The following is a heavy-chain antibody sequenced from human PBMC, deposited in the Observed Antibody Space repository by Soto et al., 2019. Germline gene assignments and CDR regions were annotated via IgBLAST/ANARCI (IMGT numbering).Heavy chain of an antibody. V-gene: IGHV1-18*01. CDR2: ISAYNGNT. J-gene: IGHJ6*03. CDR1: GYTFTSYG. CDR3: ARDMRQQLSGHYYYYMDV. D-gene: IGHD6-13*01. Sequence: QVQLVQSGAEVKKPGASVKVSCKASGYTFTSYGISWVRQAPGQGLEWMGWISAYNGNTNYAQKLQGRVTMTTDTSTSTADMELRSLRSDDTAVYYCARDMRQQLSGHYYYYMDVWGKGTTVTVSS.